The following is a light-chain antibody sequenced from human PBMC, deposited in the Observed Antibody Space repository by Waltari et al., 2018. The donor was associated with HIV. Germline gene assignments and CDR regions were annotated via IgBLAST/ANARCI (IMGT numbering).Light chain of an antibody. V-gene: IGLV10-54*04. CDR2: RDN. CDR1: SDNVGNQG. J-gene: IGLJ2*01. CDR3: SAWDRSLSAVV. Sequence: QAGLTQPPSVSKGLRQTATLTCTGNSDNVGNQGATWLQQHQGHPPNLLFYRDNKRPSGISERFSASRSGNTASLTITGLQPEDEADYICSAWDRSLSAVVFGGGTTLIVL.